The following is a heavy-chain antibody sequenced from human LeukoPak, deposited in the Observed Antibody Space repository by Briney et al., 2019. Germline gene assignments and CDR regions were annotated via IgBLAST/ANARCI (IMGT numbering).Heavy chain of an antibody. CDR2: ISSSGSTI. CDR3: ARVTAAGGGFDH. V-gene: IGHV3-48*03. J-gene: IGHJ4*02. CDR1: GFTFSSYE. D-gene: IGHD2-15*01. Sequence: GGSLRLSCAASGFTFSSYEMNWVRQAPGKGLEWVSYISSSGSTIYYADSVKGRFTISRDNAKNSLYLQMNSLRAEDTAVYYCARVTAAGGGFDHWGQGTLVTVSS.